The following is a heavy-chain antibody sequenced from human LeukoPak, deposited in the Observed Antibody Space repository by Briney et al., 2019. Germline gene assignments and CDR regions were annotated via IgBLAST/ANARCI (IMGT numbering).Heavy chain of an antibody. Sequence: PGGSLRLSCAASGFIFSSYSMSWVRQAPGKGLEWVSVITGSGGNTYYADSVKGRFTISKDNSKNTVYLQMSCLRVDDTAVYYCAKAASSSWPSYYYGMDVWGQGTTVTVSS. CDR2: ITGSGGNT. CDR3: AKAASSSWPSYYYGMDV. V-gene: IGHV3-23*01. CDR1: GFIFSSYS. D-gene: IGHD6-13*01. J-gene: IGHJ6*02.